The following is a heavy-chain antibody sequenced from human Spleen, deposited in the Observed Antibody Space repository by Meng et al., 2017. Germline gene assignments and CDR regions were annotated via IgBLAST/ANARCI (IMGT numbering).Heavy chain of an antibody. CDR3: ARVYYYDSSGYPDY. Sequence: SQIRALTGAVYGGSFSGYYWSWSRQPPGKGLEGIGEINHSGSTNYNPSLKSRVTISVDTSKNQFSLKLSAVTAADTAVYYCARVYYYDSSGYPDYWGQGTLVTVSS. CDR2: INHSGST. J-gene: IGHJ4*02. CDR1: GGSFSGYY. V-gene: IGHV4-34*01. D-gene: IGHD3-22*01.